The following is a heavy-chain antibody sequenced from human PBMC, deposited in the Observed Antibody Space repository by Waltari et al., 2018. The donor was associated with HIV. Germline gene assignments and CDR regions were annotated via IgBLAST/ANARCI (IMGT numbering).Heavy chain of an antibody. CDR1: GYSVASGYY. CDR3: ARDFGVAGTTGLDWFDP. V-gene: IGHV4-38-2*02. D-gene: IGHD1-1*01. CDR2: VYHSGIT. Sequence: QVELQESGPGLVKPSETLSLTCGVSGYSVASGYYCGWFRQTPGKGREWIGSVYHSGITYYNPSLKSRVIISLDTSNNQLSLKLNSVTAADTAVYFCARDFGVAGTTGLDWFDPWGQGTLVTVSS. J-gene: IGHJ5*02.